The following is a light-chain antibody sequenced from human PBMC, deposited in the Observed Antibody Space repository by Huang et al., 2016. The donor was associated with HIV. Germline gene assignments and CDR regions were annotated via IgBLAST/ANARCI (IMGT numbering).Light chain of an antibody. Sequence: EIVLTQSPGTLSLSPGERATLSCRACPSLGSSSLAWYQQKAGQAPRLLMYGATSRATGIPDRCRGSGSGTNFTLSISRLEPEDFAVYYCQQYDRSPVTFGGGTKVEIK. CDR1: PSLGSSS. J-gene: IGKJ4*01. V-gene: IGKV3-20*01. CDR2: GAT. CDR3: QQYDRSPVT.